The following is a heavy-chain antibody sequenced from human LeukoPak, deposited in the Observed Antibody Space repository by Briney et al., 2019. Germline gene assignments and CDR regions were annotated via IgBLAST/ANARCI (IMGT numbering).Heavy chain of an antibody. Sequence: GGSLRLSCAASGFTVSSNYMNWVRQAPGKGLEWASVIYSGGTTYYADSVRGRFTISRDNSKNTLYLQMNSLRAEDAAVYYCARAGGSIKPFDYWGQGTLVTVSS. J-gene: IGHJ4*02. D-gene: IGHD2-2*01. CDR3: ARAGGSIKPFDY. CDR1: GFTVSSNY. V-gene: IGHV3-53*01. CDR2: IYSGGTT.